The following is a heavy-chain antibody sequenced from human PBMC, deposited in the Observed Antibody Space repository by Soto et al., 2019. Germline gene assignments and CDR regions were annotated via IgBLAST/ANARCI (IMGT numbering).Heavy chain of an antibody. J-gene: IGHJ6*02. CDR1: GGTFSSYA. CDR2: IIPIFGTA. V-gene: IGHV1-69*01. Sequence: QVQLVQSGAEVKKPGSSVKVSCKASGGTFSSYAISWVRQAPGQGLEWMGGIIPIFGTANYAQKFQGRVKITADESTSTAYMELSSLRSEDTAVYYCSGCSGGSCSTDYYYYYGMDVWGQGTTVTVSS. CDR3: SGCSGGSCSTDYYYYYGMDV. D-gene: IGHD2-15*01.